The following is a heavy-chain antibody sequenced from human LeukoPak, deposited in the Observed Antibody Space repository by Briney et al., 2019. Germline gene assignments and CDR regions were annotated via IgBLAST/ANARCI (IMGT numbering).Heavy chain of an antibody. J-gene: IGHJ6*03. CDR1: GGSFSGYY. D-gene: IGHD6-6*01. CDR2: INHSGST. CDR3: ARSSPRIAARLKGLYYMDV. V-gene: IGHV4-34*01. Sequence: SETLSLTCAVYGGSFSGYYWSWIRQPPGEGLEWIGEINHSGSTNYNPSLKSRVTISVDTSKNQFSLKLSSVTAADTAVYYCARSSPRIAARLKGLYYMDVWGKGTTVTVSS.